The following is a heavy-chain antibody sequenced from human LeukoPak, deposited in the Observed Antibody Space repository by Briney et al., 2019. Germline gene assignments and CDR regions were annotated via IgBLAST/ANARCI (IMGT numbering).Heavy chain of an antibody. CDR2: ISYDGSNK. V-gene: IGHV3-30*18. D-gene: IGHD1-26*01. J-gene: IGHJ4*02. CDR3: AKRVVGATSFDY. CDR1: GFTFSSYG. Sequence: GGSLRLSCAASGFTFSSYGMHWVRQALGKGLEGVAVISYDGSNKYYADSVKGRFTISRDNSKNTLYLQMNSLRAEDTAVYYCAKRVVGATSFDYWGQGTLVTVSS.